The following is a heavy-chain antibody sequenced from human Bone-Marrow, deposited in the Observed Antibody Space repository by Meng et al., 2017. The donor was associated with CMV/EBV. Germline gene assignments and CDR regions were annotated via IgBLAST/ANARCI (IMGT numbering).Heavy chain of an antibody. D-gene: IGHD2-8*01. J-gene: IGHJ3*02. V-gene: IGHV3-20*04. CDR1: GFTFDDYG. Sequence: GGSLRLSCAASGFTFDDYGMSWVRQAPGKGLEWVSGINWNGGSTGYADSVKGRFTISRDNAKNSLYLQMNSLRAEDTAVYYCAGSWAGYCTNGVCSSDAFDIWGQGTMVTVSS. CDR2: INWNGGST. CDR3: AGSWAGYCTNGVCSSDAFDI.